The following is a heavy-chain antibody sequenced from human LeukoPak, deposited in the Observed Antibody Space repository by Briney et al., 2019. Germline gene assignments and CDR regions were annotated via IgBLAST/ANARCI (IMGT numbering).Heavy chain of an antibody. Sequence: SETLSLTCTVSGGSISSGSYYWSWIRQPAGKGLEWIGRIYTSGSTNYNPSLKSRVTISVDTSKNQFSLKLSSVTAADTAVYYCARGALKWELPPIRARKSYYFDYWGQGTLVTVSS. V-gene: IGHV4-61*02. CDR2: IYTSGST. J-gene: IGHJ4*02. D-gene: IGHD1-26*01. CDR3: ARGALKWELPPIRARKSYYFDY. CDR1: GGSISSGSYY.